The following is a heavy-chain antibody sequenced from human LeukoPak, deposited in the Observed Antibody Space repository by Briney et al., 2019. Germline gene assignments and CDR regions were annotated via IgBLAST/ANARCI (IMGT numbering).Heavy chain of an antibody. J-gene: IGHJ4*02. CDR1: KFTFTRYA. CDR2: ISGSGDST. V-gene: IGHV3-23*01. D-gene: IGHD6-13*01. Sequence: GGSLRLSCAASKFTFTRYAMTWVRQAPGKGLGWVSVISGSGDSTYYADSVKGRFTISRDDSKNTLYLQINSLRVEDTAVYYCAKGYSSSWIRGYFDSWGQGTLVTVSS. CDR3: AKGYSSSWIRGYFDS.